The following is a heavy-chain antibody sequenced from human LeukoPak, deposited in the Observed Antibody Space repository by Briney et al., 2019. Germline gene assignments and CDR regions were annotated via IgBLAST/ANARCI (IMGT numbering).Heavy chain of an antibody. J-gene: IGHJ4*02. V-gene: IGHV4-31*03. CDR3: AREYYGSGSYPSYFDY. Sequence: SQTLSLTCTVSGGSISSGGYYWSWIRQHPGKGLEWIGYIYYSGSTYYNPSLKSRFTISVDTSKNQFSLKLSSVTPEDTAVYYCAREYYGSGSYPSYFDYWGQGTLVTVSS. CDR1: GGSISSGGYY. CDR2: IYYSGST. D-gene: IGHD3-10*01.